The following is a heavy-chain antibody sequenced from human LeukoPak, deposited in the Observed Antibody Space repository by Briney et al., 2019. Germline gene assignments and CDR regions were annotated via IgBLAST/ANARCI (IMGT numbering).Heavy chain of an antibody. CDR3: ARVATMVRGVINQLLGY. D-gene: IGHD3-10*01. CDR2: INPNSGGT. J-gene: IGHJ4*02. Sequence: ASVKVSCKASGYTFTGYYMHWVRQAPGQGLEWMGRINPNSGGTNYAQKFQGRVTMTRDTSISTAYMELSRLRSDDTAVYYCARVATMVRGVINQLLGYWGQGTLVTVSS. CDR1: GYTFTGYY. V-gene: IGHV1-2*06.